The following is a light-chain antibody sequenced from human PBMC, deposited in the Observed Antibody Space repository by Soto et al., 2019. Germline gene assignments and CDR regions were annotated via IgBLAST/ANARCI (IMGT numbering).Light chain of an antibody. CDR2: AAS. J-gene: IGKJ4*01. Sequence: DMQMTQSPSSLSASVGAIVPITCSTSQSITTYLNWYRQKPGKAPKLLIYAASSLQSGVPSRFSGSGSETEFTLSISSLQPEDFATYFCQQIYSAPLTFGGGTKVDIK. CDR1: QSITTY. CDR3: QQIYSAPLT. V-gene: IGKV1-39*01.